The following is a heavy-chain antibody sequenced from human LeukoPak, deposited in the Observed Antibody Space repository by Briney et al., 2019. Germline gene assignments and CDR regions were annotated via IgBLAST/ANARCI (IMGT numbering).Heavy chain of an antibody. CDR2: IYHSGST. Sequence: SQTLSLTCAVSGGSISSGGYSWSWIRQPPGKGLEWIGYIYHSGSTYYNPSLKSRVTISVDRSKNQFCLKLSSVTAADTAVYYCARQYSGYDAFDYWGQGTLVTVS. D-gene: IGHD5-12*01. J-gene: IGHJ4*02. V-gene: IGHV4-30-2*01. CDR1: GGSISSGGYS. CDR3: ARQYSGYDAFDY.